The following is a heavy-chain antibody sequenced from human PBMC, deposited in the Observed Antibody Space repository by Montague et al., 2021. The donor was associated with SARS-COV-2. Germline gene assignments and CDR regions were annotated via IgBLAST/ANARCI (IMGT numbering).Heavy chain of an antibody. CDR2: IYYNWST. Sequence: SETLSLTSTVSGGSISSYYWSWIRQPPGKGLEWKGYIYYNWSTNYNHSLKSRVIISVDTSKTQIYLKLSSVSATATALYYCARAVVGAKTATIESWGQGTLVTVSS. J-gene: IGHJ4*02. D-gene: IGHD2-15*01. V-gene: IGHV4-59*01. CDR1: GGSISSYY. CDR3: ARAVVGAKTATIES.